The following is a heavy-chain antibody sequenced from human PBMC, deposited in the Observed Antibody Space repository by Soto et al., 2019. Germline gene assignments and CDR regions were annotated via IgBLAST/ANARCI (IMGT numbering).Heavy chain of an antibody. D-gene: IGHD3-16*02. V-gene: IGHV3-30-3*01. CDR1: GFTFSSYA. Sequence: LRLSCAASGFTFSSYAMHWVRQAPGKGLEWVAVISYDGSNKYYADSVKGRFTISRDNSKNTLYLQMNSLRAEDTAVYYCASPPVTGFYYYYYGMDVWGQGTTVTVSS. J-gene: IGHJ6*02. CDR2: ISYDGSNK. CDR3: ASPPVTGFYYYYYGMDV.